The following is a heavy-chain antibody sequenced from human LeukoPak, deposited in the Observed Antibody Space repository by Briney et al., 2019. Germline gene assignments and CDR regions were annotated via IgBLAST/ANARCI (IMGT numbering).Heavy chain of an antibody. CDR1: GGTFSSYA. V-gene: IGHV1-69*04. D-gene: IGHD1-26*01. J-gene: IGHJ4*02. Sequence: SVKVSCKASGGTFSSYAISWVRQAPGQGLEWMGRIIPILGIANYAQKFQGRVTITADKSTSTAYMELSRLRSDDTAVYYCARVTARTSGSYGYWGQGTLVTVSS. CDR2: IIPILGIA. CDR3: ARVTARTSGSYGY.